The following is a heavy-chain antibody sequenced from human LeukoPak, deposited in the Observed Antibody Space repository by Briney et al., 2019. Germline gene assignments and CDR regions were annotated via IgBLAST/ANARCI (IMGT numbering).Heavy chain of an antibody. V-gene: IGHV1-2*02. CDR2: ITPSDGA. D-gene: IGHD5-24*01. CDR1: GFTFTNYL. CDR3: ARDRYGDGFAHFDY. J-gene: IGHJ4*02. Sequence: ASVKVSCKASGFTFTNYLLHWVRQAPGQGLEWMGWITPSDGANYAQKFQGRVTMTRDTSMSTAYMDLNRLTSDDTAVYFCARDRYGDGFAHFDYWGQGTLVTVSS.